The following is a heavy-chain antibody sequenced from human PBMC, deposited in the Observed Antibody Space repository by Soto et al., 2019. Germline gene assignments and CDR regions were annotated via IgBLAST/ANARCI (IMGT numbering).Heavy chain of an antibody. Sequence: GSSQISGGCYWGWIRQHPGKGLEWIGHSFYSGSTNYNPSLKSRVDISVDMSKNQFSLKLSSVTAADTAVYYCARTYDEGFDYWGQGMLVTVSS. D-gene: IGHD1-1*01. CDR3: ARTYDEGFDY. J-gene: IGHJ4*02. CDR1: GSSQISGGCY. CDR2: SFYSGST. V-gene: IGHV4-31*02.